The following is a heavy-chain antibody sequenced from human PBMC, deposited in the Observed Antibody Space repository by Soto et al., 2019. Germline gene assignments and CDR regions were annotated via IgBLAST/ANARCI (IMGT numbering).Heavy chain of an antibody. J-gene: IGHJ5*02. CDR1: GASVSSGAYY. V-gene: IGHV4-31*03. CDR2: IYESGYT. CDR3: VRALRHTAMVYPWLDP. D-gene: IGHD5-18*01. Sequence: SETLSLTCTVSGASVSSGAYYWGWVRQRPGRGLEWIGYIYESGYTYYNTSLKSRLTISLDRSNNQFSLGLTSVTAADTAVYYCVRALRHTAMVYPWLDPWGQGTLVTVSS.